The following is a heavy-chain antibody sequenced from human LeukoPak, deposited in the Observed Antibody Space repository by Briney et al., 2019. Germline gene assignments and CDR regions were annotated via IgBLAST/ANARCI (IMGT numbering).Heavy chain of an antibody. CDR1: GGTFSSYG. CDR3: ARVVITIFGVVIRLFDY. J-gene: IGHJ4*02. V-gene: IGHV1-18*01. D-gene: IGHD3-3*01. Sequence: GASVKVSCKASGGTFSSYGISWVRQAPGQGLEWMGWISAYNGNTNYAQKLQGRVTMTTDTSTSTAYMELRSLRSDDTAVYYCARVVITIFGVVIRLFDYWGQGTLVTVSS. CDR2: ISAYNGNT.